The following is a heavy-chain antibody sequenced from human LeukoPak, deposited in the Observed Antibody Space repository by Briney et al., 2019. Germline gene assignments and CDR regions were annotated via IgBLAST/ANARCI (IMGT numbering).Heavy chain of an antibody. V-gene: IGHV3-30*18. Sequence: GSLRLSCTASGFTFSSYWMHWVRQAPGKGLEWVAVISYNGSDKKYADPVKGRFTISRDNSKNTLYLQMNSLRADDTALYYCTKDHHIAAAGYYFDYWGQGTLVTVSS. J-gene: IGHJ4*02. CDR2: ISYNGSDK. CDR1: GFTFSSYW. D-gene: IGHD6-13*01. CDR3: TKDHHIAAAGYYFDY.